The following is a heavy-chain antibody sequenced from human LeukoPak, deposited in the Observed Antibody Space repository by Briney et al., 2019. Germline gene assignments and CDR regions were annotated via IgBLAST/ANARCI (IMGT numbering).Heavy chain of an antibody. V-gene: IGHV4-59*08. CDR3: ARLGQPNAFDI. Sequence: SETLSLTCTVSGGSISSYYWSWIRQPPGKGLEYIGYISPTGSTNYNPSLTSRVTISADTSKNQFSLKLSSVTAADTAVYFCARLGQPNAFDIWGQGTMVTVSS. CDR1: GGSISSYY. CDR2: ISPTGST. J-gene: IGHJ3*02. D-gene: IGHD3-16*01.